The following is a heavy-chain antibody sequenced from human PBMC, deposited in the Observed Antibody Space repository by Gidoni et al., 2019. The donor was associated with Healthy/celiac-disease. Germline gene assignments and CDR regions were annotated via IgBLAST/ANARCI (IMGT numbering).Heavy chain of an antibody. D-gene: IGHD1-7*01. CDR3: AREGSSSAFDI. CDR2: ISSSSSYI. CDR1: GFTFSSYS. J-gene: IGHJ3*02. V-gene: IGHV3-21*01. Sequence: EVQLVESGGGLVKPGGSLRLSCAASGFTFSSYSMNWVRQAPGKGLELVSSISSSSSYIYYADSVKGRFTISRDNAKNSLDLQMNSRRAEDTAVYYCAREGSSSAFDIWGQGTMVTVSS.